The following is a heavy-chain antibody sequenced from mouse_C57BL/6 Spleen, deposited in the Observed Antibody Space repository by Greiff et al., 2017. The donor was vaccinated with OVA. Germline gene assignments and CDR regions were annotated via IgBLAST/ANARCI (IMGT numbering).Heavy chain of an antibody. J-gene: IGHJ2*01. Sequence: VQLKQSGAELARPGASVKMSCKASGSTFTSYTMHWVKQRPGQGLEWIGYINPSSGYTKYNQKFKDKATLTADKSSSTAYMQLSSLTSEDSAVYYCARELPLDYWGQGTTLTVSS. CDR1: GSTFTSYT. D-gene: IGHD2-1*01. V-gene: IGHV1-4*01. CDR3: ARELPLDY. CDR2: INPSSGYT.